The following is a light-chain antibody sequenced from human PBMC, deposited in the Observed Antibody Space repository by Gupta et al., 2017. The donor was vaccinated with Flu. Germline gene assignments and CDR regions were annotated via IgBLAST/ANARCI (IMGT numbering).Light chain of an antibody. CDR3: QQYYSIPPWT. J-gene: IGKJ1*01. Sequence: LGERATINCKSSQGVLNSSNNKNYLSWYQQKPGQPPKLLIYWASTRESGVPDRFSGSGSGTDFTLTISSLQAEDVAVYFCQQYYSIPPWTFGQGTKVEIK. CDR1: QGVLNSSNNKNY. CDR2: WAS. V-gene: IGKV4-1*01.